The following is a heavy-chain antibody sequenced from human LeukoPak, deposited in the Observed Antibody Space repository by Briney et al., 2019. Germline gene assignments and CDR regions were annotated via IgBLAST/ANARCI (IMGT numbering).Heavy chain of an antibody. J-gene: IGHJ4*02. CDR1: GFTVSSNY. CDR2: IHSGGRT. Sequence: GGSLRLSCAVSGFTVSSNYMNWVRQVPGKRLEWVSIIHSGGRTYYADSVKGRVTISRDNPKNTLYLQMNSLRAEDTAVYYCARDDGAGGPFDYWGQGTLVSVSS. D-gene: IGHD3-10*01. CDR3: ARDDGAGGPFDY. V-gene: IGHV3-66*01.